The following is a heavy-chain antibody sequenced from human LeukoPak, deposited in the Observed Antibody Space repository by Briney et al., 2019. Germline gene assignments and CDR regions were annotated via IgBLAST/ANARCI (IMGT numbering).Heavy chain of an antibody. CDR2: ISAYNGNT. CDR1: GYTFTSYG. CDR3: ARDLRGGNDDAFDI. Sequence: ASVKVSCKASGYTFTSYGISWVRQAPGQGREWMGWISAYNGNTNYAQKLQGRVTMPTDTSTSTAYMELRSLRSDDAAVYYCARDLRGGNDDAFDIWGQGTMVTVSS. V-gene: IGHV1-18*01. J-gene: IGHJ3*02. D-gene: IGHD4-23*01.